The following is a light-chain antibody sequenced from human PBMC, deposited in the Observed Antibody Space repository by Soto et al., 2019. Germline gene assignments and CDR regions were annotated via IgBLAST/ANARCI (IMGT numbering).Light chain of an antibody. CDR1: QGISNY. CDR3: QQYKSYWT. V-gene: IGKV1-27*01. Sequence: DIQMTQSPSSLSASVGDRVTITCRASQGISNYLAWYQQKPGKVPKLLIYAASTLQSGVPSRFSGSGSGTEFTLTINSLQPDDFATYYCQQYKSYWTFGQGTKVDI. J-gene: IGKJ1*01. CDR2: AAS.